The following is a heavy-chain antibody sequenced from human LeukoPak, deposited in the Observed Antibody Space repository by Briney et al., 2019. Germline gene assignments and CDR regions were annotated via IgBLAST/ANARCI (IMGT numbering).Heavy chain of an antibody. CDR1: GFTFNSYW. CDR2: IRQDGSDK. J-gene: IGHJ4*02. CDR3: ARHSRGSPIDD. D-gene: IGHD2-15*01. V-gene: IGHV3-7*01. Sequence: GGSLRLSCAASGFTFNSYWMSWVRQAPEKGPEWLANIRQDGSDKQYVDSVKGRFTISRDKAKNSLYLQMNSLSAEDTAVYYCARHSRGSPIDDWGQGTLVTVSS.